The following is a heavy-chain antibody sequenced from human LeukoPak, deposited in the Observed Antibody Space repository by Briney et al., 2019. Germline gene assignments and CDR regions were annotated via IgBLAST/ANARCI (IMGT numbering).Heavy chain of an antibody. CDR2: ISSIGSIT. CDR3: ASIPPFDP. CDR1: GFTFNDYY. V-gene: IGHV3-11*04. J-gene: IGHJ5*02. Sequence: GGSLRLSCEASGFTFNDYYMSWIRQAPGKGLEWVSYISSIGSITHYGDSVKGRFTISRDNAKNSLYLQMNNLRAEDTAVYYCASIPPFDPWGQGTLVTVSS. D-gene: IGHD2-21*01.